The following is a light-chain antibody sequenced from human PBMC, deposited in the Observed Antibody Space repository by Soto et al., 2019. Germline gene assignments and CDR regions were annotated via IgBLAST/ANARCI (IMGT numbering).Light chain of an antibody. CDR3: QQYSKWPLT. J-gene: IGKJ4*01. CDR1: QSVSSY. Sequence: EIVMSQSPAPPSVFPGERVTLSRRASQSVSSYLAWYQKKPGQDPRILIYGASTGATGIPARFSGSGSGTEFILTISRLQPEDFAVYYCQQYSKWPLTFGGGTKLDI. V-gene: IGKV3-15*01. CDR2: GAS.